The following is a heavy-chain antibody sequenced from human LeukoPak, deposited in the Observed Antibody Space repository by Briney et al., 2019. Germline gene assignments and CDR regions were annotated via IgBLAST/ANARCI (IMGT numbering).Heavy chain of an antibody. V-gene: IGHV1-24*01. CDR3: ATVLGIGSTRAFDY. D-gene: IGHD2-2*01. CDR1: GYTLTELS. J-gene: IGHJ4*02. CDR2: FDPEDGET. Sequence: GASVKVSCKVSGYTLTELSMHWVRQAPGKGLEWMGGFDPEDGETIYAQKFQGRVTMTEDTSTDTAYMELSSLRSEDTAVYYCATVLGIGSTRAFDYWGQGTLVTVSS.